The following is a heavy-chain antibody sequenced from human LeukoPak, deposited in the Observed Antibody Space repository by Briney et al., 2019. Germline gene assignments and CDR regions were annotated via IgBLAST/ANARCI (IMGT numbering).Heavy chain of an antibody. CDR1: GGPISGYY. D-gene: IGHD2-2*01. CDR3: ARAGGGCSRTSCPIPYYGMYV. J-gene: IGHJ6*02. Sequence: SSETLSLTCTVSGGPISGYYWNCIRQPPGKGLDCIGHISYRRSTDYNASLKSRVTISGDTSKSQFSLKLTSVTAADTAVYYCARAGGGCSRTSCPIPYYGMYVCGQGTTVTVSS. CDR2: ISYRRST. V-gene: IGHV4-59*01.